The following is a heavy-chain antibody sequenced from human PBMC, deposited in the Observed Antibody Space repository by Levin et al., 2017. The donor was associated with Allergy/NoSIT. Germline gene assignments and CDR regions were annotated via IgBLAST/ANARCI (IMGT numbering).Heavy chain of an antibody. Sequence: GGSLRLSCAVSGFSISDYAMAWVRQAPGKGLEWLSEITGGGFNTYYGDSVKGRFTVSKDDSKDMLYLDLSSLRVEDTAVYYCAKKPGGTSGFSFDVWGQGTMVTVSS. CDR2: ITGGGFNT. J-gene: IGHJ3*01. CDR1: GFSISDYA. CDR3: AKKPGGTSGFSFDV. V-gene: IGHV3-23*01. D-gene: IGHD1-1*01.